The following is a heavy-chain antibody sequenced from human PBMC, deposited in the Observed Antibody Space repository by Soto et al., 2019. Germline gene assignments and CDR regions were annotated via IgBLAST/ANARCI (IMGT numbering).Heavy chain of an antibody. D-gene: IGHD3-10*01. CDR3: ARDWGYYGSGSSTYYYYGMDV. CDR1: GVSISSYY. Sequence: ETLALTCPVSGVSISSYYWSGIRQPSGKGLEWIGRIYTSGSTNYNPSLKSRVTMSVDTSKNQFSLKLSSVTAADTAVYYCARDWGYYGSGSSTYYYYGMDVWGQGTPVT. CDR2: IYTSGST. J-gene: IGHJ6*02. V-gene: IGHV4-4*07.